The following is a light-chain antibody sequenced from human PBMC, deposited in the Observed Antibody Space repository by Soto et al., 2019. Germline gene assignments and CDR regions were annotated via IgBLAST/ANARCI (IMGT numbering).Light chain of an antibody. CDR2: GNN. J-gene: IGLJ1*01. CDR3: QSYDSSLIGYV. V-gene: IGLV1-40*01. CDR1: SSNFGAGYD. Sequence: QSALTQPPSVSGAPGQTVTISCTGSSSNFGAGYDVHWYQQLPGTAPKLLIYGNNNRPSGVPDRFSGSKSGTSASLAITGLQAEDEGDYYCQSYDSSLIGYVFGTGTKVTVL.